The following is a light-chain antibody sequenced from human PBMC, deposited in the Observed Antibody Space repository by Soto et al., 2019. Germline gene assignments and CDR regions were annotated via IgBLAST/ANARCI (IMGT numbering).Light chain of an antibody. Sequence: QPVLTQSSSASASLGSSVKLTRTLSSGHGNYMIAWHQQQPGRAPRYLMKVEGSGSYNKGSGVPDRFLGSSSGADHYLTISNLQSEDEADYYCETWDSNVWVFGGGTKVTVL. CDR2: VEGSGSY. J-gene: IGLJ3*02. CDR1: SGHGNYM. V-gene: IGLV4-60*03. CDR3: ETWDSNVWV.